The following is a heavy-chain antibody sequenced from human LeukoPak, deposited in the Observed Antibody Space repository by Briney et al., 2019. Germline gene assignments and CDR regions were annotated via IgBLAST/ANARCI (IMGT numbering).Heavy chain of an antibody. CDR3: ARDGVNGYNLLDY. CDR1: GGSISTTYYY. Sequence: PSETLSLTCTVSGGSISTTYYYWGWIRQPPGKGLEWIGSIYYSGSTYFNPSLKSRVTISLDTSKNHFSLKLTSVTAADTAMYYCARDGVNGYNLLDYWGQGTLVTVSS. J-gene: IGHJ4*02. V-gene: IGHV4-39*07. D-gene: IGHD5-24*01. CDR2: IYYSGST.